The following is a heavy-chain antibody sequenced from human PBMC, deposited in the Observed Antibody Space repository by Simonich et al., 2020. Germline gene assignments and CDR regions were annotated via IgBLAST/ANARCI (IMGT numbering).Heavy chain of an antibody. CDR2: ISSSSSYI. J-gene: IGHJ6*02. Sequence: EVQLVESGGGLFKPGGSLRLSCAASGFTSSSYSTNWVRQAPGKGLEWVSSISSSSSYIYYADSVKGRFTISRDNAKNSLYLQMNSLRAEDTAVYYCARWIAVAGTGAYGMDVWGQGTTVTVSS. CDR3: ARWIAVAGTGAYGMDV. V-gene: IGHV3-21*01. D-gene: IGHD6-19*01. CDR1: GFTSSSYS.